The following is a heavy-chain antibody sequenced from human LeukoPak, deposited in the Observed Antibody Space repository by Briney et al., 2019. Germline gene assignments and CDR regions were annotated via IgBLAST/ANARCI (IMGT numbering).Heavy chain of an antibody. CDR3: ARGAPKVAYATMVRGVITYYFDY. D-gene: IGHD3-10*01. CDR2: IWYYGSNK. CDR1: GFTFSSYG. V-gene: IGHV3-33*01. J-gene: IGHJ4*02. Sequence: GGSLRLSCAASGFTFSSYGMHWVRQAPGKGLEWVAVIWYYGSNKYYADSVKGRFTISRNNSKNTLYLQMNSLRAEGTAVYYCARGAPKVAYATMVRGVITYYFDYWGQGTLVTVSS.